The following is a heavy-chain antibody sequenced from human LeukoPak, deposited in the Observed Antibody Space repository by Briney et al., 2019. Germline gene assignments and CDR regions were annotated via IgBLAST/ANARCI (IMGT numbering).Heavy chain of an antibody. CDR1: GFTFSGYG. D-gene: IGHD2-15*01. J-gene: IGHJ4*02. CDR2: IRYDGSNK. CDR3: GRKAGDCGGGSCYSIDY. Sequence: PGGSLRLSCAASGFTFSGYGMHWVRQAPGKGLEWVAFIRYDGSNKYYADSVKGRFTISRDNSKNTLYLQMNSLRAEDTAVYYCGRKAGDCGGGSCYSIDYWGQGTLVTVSS. V-gene: IGHV3-30*02.